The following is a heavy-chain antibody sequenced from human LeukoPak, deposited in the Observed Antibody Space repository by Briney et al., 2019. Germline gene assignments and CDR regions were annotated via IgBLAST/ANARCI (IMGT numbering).Heavy chain of an antibody. CDR3: ARLYSGSYRGY. D-gene: IGHD1-26*01. Sequence: PSETLSLTCTVSGGSISSYYWSWIRQPPGKGLEWIGSIYYSGSTYYNPSLKSRVTISVDTSKNQFSLKLSSVTAADTAVYYCARLYSGSYRGYWGQGTLVTVSS. CDR2: IYYSGST. J-gene: IGHJ4*02. CDR1: GGSISSYY. V-gene: IGHV4-39*01.